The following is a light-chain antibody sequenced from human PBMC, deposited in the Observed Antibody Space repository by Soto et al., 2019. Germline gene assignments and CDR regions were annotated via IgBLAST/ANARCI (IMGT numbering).Light chain of an antibody. V-gene: IGKV1-5*01. Sequence: DIQMTQSPSSLSTSVRDRVTMTCRASQSIGDFLNWYQQKPGKAPKLLIYAASSLESGVPSRFSGSGSGTEFTLTISSLQPDDFATYYCQQYNSYSPYTFGQGTKLEIK. J-gene: IGKJ2*01. CDR1: QSIGDF. CDR3: QQYNSYSPYT. CDR2: AAS.